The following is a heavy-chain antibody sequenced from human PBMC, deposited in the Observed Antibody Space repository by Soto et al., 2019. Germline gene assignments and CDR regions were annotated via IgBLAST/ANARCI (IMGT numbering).Heavy chain of an antibody. V-gene: IGHV1-18*01. J-gene: IGHJ5*02. D-gene: IGHD6-13*01. Sequence: ASVKVSCKASGYTFTSYGISWVRQAPGQGLEWMGWISAYNGNTNYAQKLQGRVTMTTDTSTSTAYMELRSLRSDDTAVYYCARDIMEQQLDPNWFDPWGQGTLVTVSS. CDR3: ARDIMEQQLDPNWFDP. CDR1: GYTFTSYG. CDR2: ISAYNGNT.